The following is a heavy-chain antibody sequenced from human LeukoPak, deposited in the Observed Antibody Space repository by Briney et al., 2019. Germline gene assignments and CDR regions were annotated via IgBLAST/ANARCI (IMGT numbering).Heavy chain of an antibody. D-gene: IGHD3-22*01. CDR3: ARTLDSQYYFDSTGLWFDP. CDR2: IYYSGRT. J-gene: IGHJ5*02. V-gene: IGHV4-59*08. Sequence: SETLSLTCTVSGGSIINSYWSWIRQPPGKGLEYIGYIYYSGRTNYNPSLKGRVTISVDTSKNQFFLKLSSVTAADTAVYYCARTLDSQYYFDSTGLWFDPWGQGTLVTVSS. CDR1: GGSIINSY.